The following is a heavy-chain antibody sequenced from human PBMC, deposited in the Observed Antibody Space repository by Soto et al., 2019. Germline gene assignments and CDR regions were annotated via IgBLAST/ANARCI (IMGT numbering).Heavy chain of an antibody. Sequence: GGSLRLSCAASGFTFSNAWMNWVRQAPGKGLEWVGRIKSKTDGGTTDYAAPVKGRFTISRDDSKNTLYLQMNSLKTEDTAVYYCTTGKVATITVDASDIWGQATMAPVSS. J-gene: IGHJ3*02. D-gene: IGHD5-12*01. V-gene: IGHV3-15*07. CDR3: TTGKVATITVDASDI. CDR1: GFTFSNAW. CDR2: IKSKTDGGTT.